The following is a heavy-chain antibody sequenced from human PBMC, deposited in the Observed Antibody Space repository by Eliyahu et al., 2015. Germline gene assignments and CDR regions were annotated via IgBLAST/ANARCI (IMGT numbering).Heavy chain of an antibody. CDR2: ISAYNGNT. Sequence: QVQLVQSGAEVKKPGASVKVSCKASGYTFTSXGISWVRQAPGQGLEWMGWISAYNGNTNYAQKLQGRVTMTTDTSTSTAYMELRSLRSDDTAVYYCARVKGYSSSRPYDAFDIWGQGTMVTVSS. CDR1: GYTFTSXG. D-gene: IGHD6-13*01. CDR3: ARVKGYSSSRPYDAFDI. J-gene: IGHJ3*02. V-gene: IGHV1-18*01.